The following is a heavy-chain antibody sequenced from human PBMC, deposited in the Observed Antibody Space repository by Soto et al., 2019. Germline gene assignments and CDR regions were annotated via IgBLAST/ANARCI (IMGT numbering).Heavy chain of an antibody. D-gene: IGHD6-19*01. CDR1: GDSVSNKGAT. V-gene: IGHV6-1*01. CDR3: ARDPPDFNSGLDY. CDR2: DYYRSRWHN. Sequence: QVQLQQSGPGLVKPSQTLSLTCAISGDSVSNKGATWNWIRQSPSRGLEWLGRDYYRSRWHNDYAASVRGRITTNPDSSKSQFSLQLNSVTPEDTAVYYCARDPPDFNSGLDYWGQGTLVTVS. J-gene: IGHJ4*02.